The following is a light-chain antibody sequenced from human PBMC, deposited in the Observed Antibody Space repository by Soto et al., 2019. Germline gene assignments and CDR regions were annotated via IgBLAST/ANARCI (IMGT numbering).Light chain of an antibody. V-gene: IGKV1-39*01. CDR3: QQTYSTPRWT. Sequence: DIQMTQSPSTLSASVGDRVTIACRASRAVYGYLNWYQHKPGTAPHLLIYAASRLRDGVPSRFSGSGSGTDFTLTISGLQPEDFATYYCQQTYSTPRWTFGQGTRVEIK. J-gene: IGKJ1*01. CDR1: RAVYGY. CDR2: AAS.